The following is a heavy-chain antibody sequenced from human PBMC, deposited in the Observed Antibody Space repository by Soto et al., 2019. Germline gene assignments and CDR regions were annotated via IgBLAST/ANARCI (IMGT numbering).Heavy chain of an antibody. CDR2: IHHGGNS. Sequence: PSETLSLTCAVSGDSIISDKWWSWVRQAPGKGLEWIGEIHHGGNSKYNPSLKSRVIISVDRSKNQFSLNLTSVTDEDTAVYYCATARYDSSGYYGFAHFWGQGALVTVSS. J-gene: IGHJ4*02. CDR3: ATARYDSSGYYGFAHF. V-gene: IGHV4-4*02. CDR1: GDSIISDKW. D-gene: IGHD3-22*01.